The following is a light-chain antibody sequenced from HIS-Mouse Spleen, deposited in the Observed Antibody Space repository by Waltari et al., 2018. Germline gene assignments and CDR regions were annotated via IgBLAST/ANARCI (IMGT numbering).Light chain of an antibody. J-gene: IGLJ3*02. CDR2: EVS. CDR3: SSYTSSSTWV. CDR1: SSAVGGYTY. Sequence: QSALTQPASVSGSPGQSITISCTGTSSAVGGYTYVPWYQQHPGKAPKLMIYEVSNRPSGVSNRFSGSKSGNTASLTISGLQAEDEADYYCSSYTSSSTWVFGGGTKLTVL. V-gene: IGLV2-14*01.